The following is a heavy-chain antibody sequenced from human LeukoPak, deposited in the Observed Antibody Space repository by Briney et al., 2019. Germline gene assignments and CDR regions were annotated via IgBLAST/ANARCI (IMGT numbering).Heavy chain of an antibody. CDR2: FDPEDGET. D-gene: IGHD2-15*01. J-gene: IGHJ4*02. CDR1: GYTFTSYG. V-gene: IGHV1-24*01. CDR3: ATSHCSGGSCFTPNFDY. Sequence: ASVKVSCKASGYTFTSYGISWVRQAPGKGLEWMGGFDPEDGETIYAQKFQGRVTMTEDTSTDTAYMELSSLRSEDTAVYYCATSHCSGGSCFTPNFDYWGQGTLVTVSS.